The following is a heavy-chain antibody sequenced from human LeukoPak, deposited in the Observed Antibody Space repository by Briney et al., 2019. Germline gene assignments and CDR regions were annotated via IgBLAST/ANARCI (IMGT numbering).Heavy chain of an antibody. J-gene: IGHJ4*02. CDR1: GFTFSSYA. D-gene: IGHD3-22*01. CDR2: ISYDGSNK. CDR3: AKKGRQFNYDSNTYQYYFDY. V-gene: IGHV3-30-3*02. Sequence: GGSLRLSCAASGFTFSSYAMHWVRQAPGKGLEWVAVISYDGSNKYYADSVKGRFTISRDNSKNTLYLQMNSLRVEDTAVYYCAKKGRQFNYDSNTYQYYFDYWGQGTLVTVSS.